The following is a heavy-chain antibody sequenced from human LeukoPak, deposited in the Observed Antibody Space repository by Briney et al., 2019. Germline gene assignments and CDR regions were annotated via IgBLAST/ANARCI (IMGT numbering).Heavy chain of an antibody. D-gene: IGHD3-22*01. Sequence: GSTYYADSVKGRFTLSRDNSKNTLYLQMNSLRAEDTAVYYCAKDRRSVYYDSSGYLYFDYWGQGPLVTVSS. V-gene: IGHV3-23*01. CDR2: GST. CDR3: AKDRRSVYYDSSGYLYFDY. J-gene: IGHJ4*02.